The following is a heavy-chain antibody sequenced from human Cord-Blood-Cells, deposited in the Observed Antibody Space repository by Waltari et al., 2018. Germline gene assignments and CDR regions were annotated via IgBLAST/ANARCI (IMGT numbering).Heavy chain of an antibody. CDR3: ATDRRDGYNYGDAFDI. CDR1: ASHLHELS. CDR2: FDPEDGET. J-gene: IGHJ3*02. D-gene: IGHD5-12*01. Sequence: QVQLVQSGAEVKKPGASGKVYCKVSASHLHELSMPWVRQAPGKGLEWMGGFDPEDGETIYAQKFQGRVTMTEDTSTDTAYMELSSLRSEDTAVYYCATDRRDGYNYGDAFDIWGQGTMVTVSS. V-gene: IGHV1-24*01.